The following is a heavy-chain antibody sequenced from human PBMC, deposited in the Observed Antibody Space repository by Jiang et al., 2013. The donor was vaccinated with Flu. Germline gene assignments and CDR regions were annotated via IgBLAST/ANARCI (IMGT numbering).Heavy chain of an antibody. CDR2: IYYSGST. CDR3: ARGLGFPISFYFDY. J-gene: IGHJ4*02. Sequence: GLVKPSETLSLTCTVSGGSISSYYWSWIRQPPGKGLEWIGYIYYSGSTYYNPSLKSRVTISVDTSKNQFSLKLSSVTAADTAVYYCARGLGFPISFYFDYWGQGTLVTVSS. D-gene: IGHD3-16*02. CDR1: GGSISSYY. V-gene: IGHV4-59*08.